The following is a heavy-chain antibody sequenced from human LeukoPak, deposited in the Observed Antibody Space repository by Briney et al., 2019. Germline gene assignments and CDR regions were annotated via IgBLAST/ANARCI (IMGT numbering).Heavy chain of an antibody. D-gene: IGHD2-2*01. CDR3: AREVRMVVPAARAAFDI. V-gene: IGHV3-21*01. CDR2: ISSSSSYI. Sequence: TGGSLRLSCAASGFTFSSYSMNWVRQAPGKGLEWVSSISSSSSYIYYADSVKGRFTISRDNAKNSLYLQMNSLRAEDTAVYYCAREVRMVVPAARAAFDIWGQGTMVTVSS. J-gene: IGHJ3*02. CDR1: GFTFSSYS.